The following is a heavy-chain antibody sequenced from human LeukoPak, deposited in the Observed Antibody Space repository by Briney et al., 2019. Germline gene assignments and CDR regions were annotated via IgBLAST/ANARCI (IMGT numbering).Heavy chain of an antibody. CDR3: ARGVEDYYDSSGFRRDYYYGMDV. CDR2: ISYDGSNK. J-gene: IGHJ6*02. Sequence: PGGSLRLSCAASGFTFSSYGMHWVRQAPGKGLEWVAVISYDGSNKYYADSVKGRFTISRDNSKNTLYLQMNSLRAEDTAVYYCARGVEDYYDSSGFRRDYYYGMDVWGQGTTVTVSS. V-gene: IGHV3-30*19. D-gene: IGHD3-22*01. CDR1: GFTFSSYG.